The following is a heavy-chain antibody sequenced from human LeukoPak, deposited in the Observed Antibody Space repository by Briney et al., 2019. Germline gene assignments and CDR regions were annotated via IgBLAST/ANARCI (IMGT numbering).Heavy chain of an antibody. CDR2: ISTSGST. CDR1: AGSISSGSYY. Sequence: SETLSLTCTVSAGSISSGSYYWNWIRQPAGKGLEWIGRISTSGSTNYNPSLKSRVTISVGTSKNQFSLKLSSVTAADTAVYYCARGVLADCSSTSCYRNRRTYYFDYWGQGTLVTVSS. J-gene: IGHJ4*02. CDR3: ARGVLADCSSTSCYRNRRTYYFDY. V-gene: IGHV4-61*02. D-gene: IGHD2-2*01.